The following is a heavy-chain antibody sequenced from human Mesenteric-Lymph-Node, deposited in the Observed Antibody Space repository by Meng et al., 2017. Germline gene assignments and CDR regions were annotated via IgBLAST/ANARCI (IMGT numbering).Heavy chain of an antibody. CDR3: ARGQKGYFDL. V-gene: IGHV4-34*01. J-gene: IGHJ2*01. Sequence: VHVQQWGAGLLKPSETLSLTCADYGGSFSGYYWSWIRQPPGKGLEWIGEINHSGSTNYNPSLKSRVSMSVDTSKNQFSLKLSSVTAADTAVYYCARGQKGYFDLWGRGTLVTVSS. CDR2: INHSGST. CDR1: GGSFSGYY.